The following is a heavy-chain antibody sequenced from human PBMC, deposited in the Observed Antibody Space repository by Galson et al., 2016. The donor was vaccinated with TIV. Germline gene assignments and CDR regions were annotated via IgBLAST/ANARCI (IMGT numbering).Heavy chain of an antibody. V-gene: IGHV3-23*01. CDR1: GFTFSSYE. Sequence: SLRLSCAASGFTFSSYEMNWVRHAPGKGLEWVSSIASSGAAYFSDSVDGRFAISRDNSKNTVFLQMNSLRADDTAVYYCAKEATKWLQLYYIDYWGQGIQVTVSS. J-gene: IGHJ4*02. CDR3: AKEATKWLQLYYIDY. D-gene: IGHD5-24*01. CDR2: IASSGAA.